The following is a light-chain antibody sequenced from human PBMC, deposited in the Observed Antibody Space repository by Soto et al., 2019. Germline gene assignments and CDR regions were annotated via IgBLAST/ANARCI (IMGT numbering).Light chain of an antibody. CDR2: DTS. CDR1: TGAVTSGHY. CDR3: LLYYGEPVV. Sequence: QTVVTQEPSLIVSPGGTVTLTCGSSTGAVTSGHYPHWFQQKPDQAPRTLIYDTSIKHSWTPARFSGSLLGGKAALTLSCAQPADEADYYCLLYYGEPVVFGGGTKVTVL. J-gene: IGLJ2*01. V-gene: IGLV7-46*01.